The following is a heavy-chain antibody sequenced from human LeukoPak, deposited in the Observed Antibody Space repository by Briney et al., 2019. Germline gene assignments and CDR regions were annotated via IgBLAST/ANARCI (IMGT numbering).Heavy chain of an antibody. CDR3: ARLPYDILTGYPEYYFDY. Sequence: ASVKVSCKASGYTFTGYYMHWVRQPPVQGLEWMGWINPNSGGTNYAQKFQGRVTMTRDTSISTAYMELSRLRSDDTAVYDCARLPYDILTGYPEYYFDYWGQGTLVTVSS. CDR2: INPNSGGT. D-gene: IGHD3-9*01. CDR1: GYTFTGYY. J-gene: IGHJ4*02. V-gene: IGHV1-2*02.